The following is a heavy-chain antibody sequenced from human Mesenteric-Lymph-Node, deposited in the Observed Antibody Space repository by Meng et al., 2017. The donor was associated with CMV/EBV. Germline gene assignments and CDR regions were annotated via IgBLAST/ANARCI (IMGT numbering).Heavy chain of an antibody. CDR2: ISGSGTST. D-gene: IGHD3-22*01. V-gene: IGHV3-23*01. CDR3: SKRPHYYDSSAYYADY. CDR1: GFTFSSYA. Sequence: GESLKISCAASGFTFSSYAMGRVRQAPGKGLEWVAGISGSGTSTYHADYVKGRFTISRDNYRSTLYLQMSRLRAEDTALYYCSKRPHYYDSSAYYADYWGQGTLVTVSS. J-gene: IGHJ4*02.